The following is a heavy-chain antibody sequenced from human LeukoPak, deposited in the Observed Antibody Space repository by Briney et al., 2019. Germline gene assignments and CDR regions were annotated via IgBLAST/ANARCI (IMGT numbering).Heavy chain of an antibody. CDR1: GGSISSSSYY. J-gene: IGHJ4*02. Sequence: SETLSLTCTVSGGSISSSSYYWGWIRQPPGKGLEWIGSIYYSGSTYYNPSLKSRVTISVDTSKNQFSLELSSVTAADTAVYYCARLGYSSGRYDYWGQGTLVTVSS. V-gene: IGHV4-39*01. D-gene: IGHD6-25*01. CDR2: IYYSGST. CDR3: ARLGYSSGRYDY.